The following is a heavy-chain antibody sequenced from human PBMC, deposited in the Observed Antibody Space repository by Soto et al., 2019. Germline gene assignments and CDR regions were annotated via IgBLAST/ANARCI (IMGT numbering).Heavy chain of an antibody. V-gene: IGHV1-3*01. D-gene: IGHD2-21*02. CDR1: GYPFTSYA. CDR3: ARSIVVVTALDY. J-gene: IGHJ4*02. CDR2: INAGNGNT. Sequence: GASLKLSCKSSGYPFTSYAIHWVRQAPGQRLEWMGWINAGNGNTKYSQKFQGRVTITRDTSASTAYMELSSLRSEDTAVYYCARSIVVVTALDYWGQGTLVTVSS.